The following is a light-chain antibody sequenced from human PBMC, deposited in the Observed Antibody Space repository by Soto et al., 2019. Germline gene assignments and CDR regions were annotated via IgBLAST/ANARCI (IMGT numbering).Light chain of an antibody. Sequence: EIVLTQSPATLSLSPGDRATLSCRASQNIGSDLGWYQQKPDQAPRLLIYDAFNRAPGIPARFGGSGSVTDFTLTISSLEPEEFAVYYCQQRNKWPRTFGQGTKVEIK. CDR2: DAF. V-gene: IGKV3-11*01. CDR1: QNIGSD. J-gene: IGKJ1*01. CDR3: QQRNKWPRT.